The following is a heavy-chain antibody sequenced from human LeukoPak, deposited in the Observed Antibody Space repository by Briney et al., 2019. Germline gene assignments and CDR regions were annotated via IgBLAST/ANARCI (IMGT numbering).Heavy chain of an antibody. CDR1: GYTFTSYG. CDR3: ARVILGSSGWGLFDY. D-gene: IGHD6-19*01. V-gene: IGHV1-18*01. J-gene: IGHJ4*02. Sequence: GASVKVSCKASGYTFTSYGFSWVRQAPGQGLEWMGWISAYNGNTKYAQKLQGRVTMTTDTSTSTAYMELRSLRSDDTAVYYCARVILGSSGWGLFDYWGQGTLVTVSS. CDR2: ISAYNGNT.